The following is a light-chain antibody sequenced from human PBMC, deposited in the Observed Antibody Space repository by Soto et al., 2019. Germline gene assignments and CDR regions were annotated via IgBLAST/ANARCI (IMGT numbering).Light chain of an antibody. CDR3: ESWESNNWV. J-gene: IGLJ3*02. Sequence: QLVLTQSSSASASLGSSVKLTCTLSSGHSSYIIAWHQQQPGKAPRYLMRLEGSGNYNSGSGVPDRFSGSSYGADRYHTISNLQFEDEDDYYAESWESNNWVFGGGTKLTVL. CDR1: SGHSSYI. V-gene: IGLV4-60*02. CDR2: LEGSGNY.